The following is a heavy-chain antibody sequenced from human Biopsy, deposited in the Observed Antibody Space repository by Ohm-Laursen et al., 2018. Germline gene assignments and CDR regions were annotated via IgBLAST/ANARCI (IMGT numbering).Heavy chain of an antibody. J-gene: IGHJ1*01. V-gene: IGHV1-69*06. Sequence: SSVKVSCKAPGGTFSNYGVNWVRQAPGQGLEWLGGSIPILGTGNYAQKFQDRVTVAADTSTSTATMELRSLRSDDTAVYYCATKLTGYFHRWGQGTLVIVSS. CDR1: GGTFSNYG. CDR2: SIPILGTG. CDR3: ATKLTGYFHR. D-gene: IGHD3-9*01.